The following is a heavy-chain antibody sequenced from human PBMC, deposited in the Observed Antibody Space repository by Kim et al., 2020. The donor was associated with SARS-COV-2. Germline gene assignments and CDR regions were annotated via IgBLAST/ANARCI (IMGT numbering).Heavy chain of an antibody. J-gene: IGHJ4*02. D-gene: IGHD3-10*01. CDR2: ISGSGGST. Sequence: GGSLRLSCAASGFTFSSYAMSWVRQAPGKGLEWVSAISGSGGSTYYADSVKGRFTISRDNSKNTLYLQMNSLRAEDTAVYYCAKDRSFSNYYGSAFDYWGQGTLVTVSS. CDR3: AKDRSFSNYYGSAFDY. CDR1: GFTFSSYA. V-gene: IGHV3-23*01.